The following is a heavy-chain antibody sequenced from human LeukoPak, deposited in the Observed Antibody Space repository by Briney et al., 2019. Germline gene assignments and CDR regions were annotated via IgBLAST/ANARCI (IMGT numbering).Heavy chain of an antibody. V-gene: IGHV3-74*01. Sequence: GGSLRLSCAAPGFTFSSYWMHWVRQAPGEGLVWVSRINSDGSSTSYADSVKGRFTVSRDNAKNTLYLQMNSLRAEDTAVYYCARAKDYDSSEDWFDPWGQGTLVTVSS. D-gene: IGHD3-22*01. J-gene: IGHJ5*02. CDR3: ARAKDYDSSEDWFDP. CDR1: GFTFSSYW. CDR2: INSDGSST.